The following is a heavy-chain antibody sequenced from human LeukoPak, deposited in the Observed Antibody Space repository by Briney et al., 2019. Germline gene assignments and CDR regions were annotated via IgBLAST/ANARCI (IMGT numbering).Heavy chain of an antibody. CDR3: AKIPKGGYFDY. D-gene: IGHD2-2*01. J-gene: IGHJ4*02. CDR2: INSDGSST. V-gene: IGHV3-74*01. Sequence: AGGSLRLTCAASGFTFSSYWMHWVRQAPGKGLVWVSRINSDGSSTSYADSVKGRFTISRDSSKNTLFLQMNSLRAEDTAVYYCAKIPKGGYFDYWGQGTLVTVSS. CDR1: GFTFSSYW.